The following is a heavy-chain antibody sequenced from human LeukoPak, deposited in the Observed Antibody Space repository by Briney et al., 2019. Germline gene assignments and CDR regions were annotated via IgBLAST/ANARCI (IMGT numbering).Heavy chain of an antibody. CDR2: IYYSGST. Sequence: PSETLSLTCTVSGGSISSSSYYWGWIRQPPGKGLEWIGSIYYSGSTYYNPSLKSRVTISVDTSKNQFSLKLSSVTAADTAVYYCARDRVEQLDDYYYYYMDVWGKGTTVTVSS. J-gene: IGHJ6*03. CDR3: ARDRVEQLDDYYYYYMDV. V-gene: IGHV4-39*07. D-gene: IGHD6-6*01. CDR1: GGSISSSSYY.